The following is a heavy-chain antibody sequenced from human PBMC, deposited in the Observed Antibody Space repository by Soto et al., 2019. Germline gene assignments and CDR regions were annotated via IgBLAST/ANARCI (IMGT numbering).Heavy chain of an antibody. J-gene: IGHJ5*02. CDR3: ARGLNIGSFEH. D-gene: IGHD3-10*01. CDR2: VYYSGSV. CDR1: VVSLTGYH. V-gene: IGHV4-59*01. Sequence: PSETLSLTRNFSVVSLTGYHWNCIRHPPGKTLEWIGFVYYSGSVSYNPSLKGRASISVDRSKNQFSLRLTSVTAADTAVYYCARGLNIGSFEHWGQGTLVNVPS.